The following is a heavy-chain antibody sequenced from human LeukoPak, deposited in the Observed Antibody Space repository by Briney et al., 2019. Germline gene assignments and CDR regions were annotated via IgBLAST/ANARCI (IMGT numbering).Heavy chain of an antibody. Sequence: PSETLSLTCAVYGGSFSGYYWSWIRQPPGKGLEWIGEIDHSGSANYNPSLKSRVTISVDTSKNQFSLKLSSVTAADTAVYYCARGWQLVYYYWGQGTLVTVSS. V-gene: IGHV4-34*01. CDR1: GGSFSGYY. D-gene: IGHD6-6*01. CDR2: IDHSGSA. J-gene: IGHJ4*02. CDR3: ARGWQLVYYY.